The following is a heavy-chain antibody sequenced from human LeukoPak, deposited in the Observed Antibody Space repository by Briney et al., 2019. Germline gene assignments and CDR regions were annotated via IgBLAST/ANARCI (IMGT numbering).Heavy chain of an antibody. J-gene: IGHJ4*02. V-gene: IGHV4-39*07. D-gene: IGHD6-19*01. CDR3: ARESIAFYSSGHWGQGFNDY. CDR2: IYYSGST. CDR1: GGSISSSSYY. Sequence: SETLSLTCTVSGGSISSSSYYWGWIRQPPGKGLEWIGSIYYSGSTYYNPSLKSRVTISVDTSKNQFSLKLSSVTAADTAVYYCARESIAFYSSGHWGQGFNDYWGQGTLVTVSS.